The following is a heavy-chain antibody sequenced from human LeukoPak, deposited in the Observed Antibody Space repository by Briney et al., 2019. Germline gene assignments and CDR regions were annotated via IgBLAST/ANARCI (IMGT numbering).Heavy chain of an antibody. D-gene: IGHD2-2*01. CDR1: GGSISSSSYY. CDR2: IYFSGST. V-gene: IGHV4-39*07. CDR3: ARSVVPAAMWSVGVYYFDY. J-gene: IGHJ4*02. Sequence: SETLSLTCTVSGGSISSSSYYWGWIRQPPGKGLEWIGNIYFSGSTYYNPSLKSRVTISVDTSKNQFSLKLSSVTAADTAVYYCARSVVPAAMWSVGVYYFDYWGQGTLVTVSS.